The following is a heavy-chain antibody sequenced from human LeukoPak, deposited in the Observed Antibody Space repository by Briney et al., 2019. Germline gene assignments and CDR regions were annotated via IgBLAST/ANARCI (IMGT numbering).Heavy chain of an antibody. J-gene: IGHJ4*02. D-gene: IGHD5-18*01. CDR3: ARDLGYSYGYVY. Sequence: GGSLRLSCAASGFTFSSYWMHWVRQAPGKGLVWVSRINGDGSSTNYADSVRGRFTISRDNAKNTLYLQMNSLRAEDTAVYYCARDLGYSYGYVYWGQGTLVTVSS. CDR2: INGDGSST. CDR1: GFTFSSYW. V-gene: IGHV3-74*01.